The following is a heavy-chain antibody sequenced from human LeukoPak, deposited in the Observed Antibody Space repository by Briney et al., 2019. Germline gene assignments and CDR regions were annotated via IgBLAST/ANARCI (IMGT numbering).Heavy chain of an antibody. D-gene: IGHD3-10*01. CDR3: ARSTKGDSDH. V-gene: IGHV3-48*03. J-gene: IGHJ4*02. CDR2: ISSSGTTV. Sequence: GGSLRLSCAASGFTFRSYEMNWVRQAPGKGLDRVSYISSSGTTVYYADSVRGRFTISRDNAKNSLYLQMDSLRADDTAVYYCARSTKGDSDHWGQGTLVTVSS. CDR1: GFTFRSYE.